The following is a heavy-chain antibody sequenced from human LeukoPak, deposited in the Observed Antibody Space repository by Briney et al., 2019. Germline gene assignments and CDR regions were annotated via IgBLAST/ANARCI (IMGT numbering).Heavy chain of an antibody. CDR2: IIPIFGTA. D-gene: IGHD6-25*01. Sequence: GASVKVSCKASGGTFSSYATSWVRQAPGQGLEWMGGIIPIFGTANYAQKFQGRVTITADKSTSTAYMELSSLRSEDTAVYYCARVEAAAGLNYYYYYMDVWGKGTTVTVSS. V-gene: IGHV1-69*06. CDR3: ARVEAAAGLNYYYYYMDV. J-gene: IGHJ6*03. CDR1: GGTFSSYA.